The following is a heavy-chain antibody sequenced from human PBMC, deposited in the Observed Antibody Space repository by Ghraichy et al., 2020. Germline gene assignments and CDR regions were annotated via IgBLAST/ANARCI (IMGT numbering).Heavy chain of an antibody. CDR3: AKDGVVVVTASYYYYMDV. CDR2: ISYDGSNK. J-gene: IGHJ6*03. CDR1: GFTFSSYG. V-gene: IGHV3-30*18. D-gene: IGHD2-15*01. Sequence: GESLNISCAASGFTFSSYGMHWVRQAPGKGLEWVAVISYDGSNKYYADSVKGRFTISRDNSKNTLYLQMNSLRPEDTAVYYCAKDGVVVVTASYYYYMDVWGKGTTVTVSS.